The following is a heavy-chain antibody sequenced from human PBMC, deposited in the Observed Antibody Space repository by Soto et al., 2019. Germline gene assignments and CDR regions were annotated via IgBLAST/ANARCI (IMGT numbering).Heavy chain of an antibody. Sequence: GVSLRLSCAASGFTFSNAWMSWVRQAPGKGLEWVGRIKSKTDGGTTDYAAPVKGRFTISRDDSKNTLYLQMNSLKTEDTAVYYCTTQYYYGSGSYYYYGMDVWGQGTTVTVSS. V-gene: IGHV3-15*01. D-gene: IGHD3-10*01. CDR3: TTQYYYGSGSYYYYGMDV. CDR2: IKSKTDGGTT. J-gene: IGHJ6*02. CDR1: GFTFSNAW.